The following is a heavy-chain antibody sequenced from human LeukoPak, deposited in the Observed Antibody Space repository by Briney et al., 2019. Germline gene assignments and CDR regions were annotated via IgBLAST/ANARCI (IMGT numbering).Heavy chain of an antibody. CDR2: IIPIFGTA. V-gene: IGHV1-69*13. Sequence: SVKVSCKASGGTFSSYAISWVRQAPGQGLEWMGGIIPIFGTANYAQKFQGRVTITADESTSTAYMELSSLRSEDTAMYYCARGPAMGATYFESWGQGILVTVSS. CDR3: ARGPAMGATYFES. D-gene: IGHD1-26*01. CDR1: GGTFSSYA. J-gene: IGHJ4*02.